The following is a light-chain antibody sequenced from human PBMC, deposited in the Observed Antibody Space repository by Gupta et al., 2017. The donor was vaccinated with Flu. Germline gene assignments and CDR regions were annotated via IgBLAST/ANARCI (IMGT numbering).Light chain of an antibody. CDR2: AAS. CDR1: QSISSY. Sequence: DIQMTQSPSSLSASVGDRVTITCRASQSISSYLNWYQQKPGKAPKLLIYAASSLQSGVPSRFSGSGSGTDFTLTISRLQHEDFATYDCQQSYSTPTFGGGTKVEIK. J-gene: IGKJ4*01. CDR3: QQSYSTPT. V-gene: IGKV1-39*01.